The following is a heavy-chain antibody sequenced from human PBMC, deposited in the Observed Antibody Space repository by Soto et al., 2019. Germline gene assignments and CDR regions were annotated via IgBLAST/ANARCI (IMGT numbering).Heavy chain of an antibody. Sequence: QVTLKESGPVLVKPTETLTLTCTVSGFSLSNARMGVSWIRQPPGKALEWLAHIFSNDEKSYSTSLKSRLTSSKDNPKSQVVLTMTHMDPVDTATYYCARYYGDSYYYYGMDVWGQGTTVTVSS. CDR3: ARYYGDSYYYYGMDV. J-gene: IGHJ6*02. V-gene: IGHV2-26*01. D-gene: IGHD4-17*01. CDR1: GFSLSNARMG. CDR2: IFSNDEK.